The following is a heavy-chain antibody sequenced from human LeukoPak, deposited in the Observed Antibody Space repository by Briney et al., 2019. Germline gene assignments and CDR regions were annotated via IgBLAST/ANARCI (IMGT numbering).Heavy chain of an antibody. J-gene: IGHJ4*02. V-gene: IGHV6-1*01. D-gene: IGHD2-2*01. CDR1: GDGVSTNNAAA. CDR2: TYYRSKWFN. CDR3: ARGTRNAFDS. Sequence: SQTLSLTCVISGDGVSTNNAAAWNWFRQSPSRGLEWLGRTYYRSKWFNEYAISVESRMLINADTSRNQFSLQLNSVTPEDTTMYYCARGTRNAFDSWGQGTLVTVSS.